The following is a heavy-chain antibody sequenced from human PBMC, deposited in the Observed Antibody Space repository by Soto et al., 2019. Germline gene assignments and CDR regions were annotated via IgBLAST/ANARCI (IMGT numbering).Heavy chain of an antibody. D-gene: IGHD5-12*01. Sequence: PGGSLRLSCTASGFTFGDYAMSWVRQAPGKGLEWVGFIRSKAYGGTTEYAASVKGRFTISRDGSKSIAYLQMNSLKTEDTAVYYCTRRDGYKYPFFDYWGQGTLVTVSS. V-gene: IGHV3-49*04. CDR1: GFTFGDYA. CDR2: IRSKAYGGTT. J-gene: IGHJ4*02. CDR3: TRRDGYKYPFFDY.